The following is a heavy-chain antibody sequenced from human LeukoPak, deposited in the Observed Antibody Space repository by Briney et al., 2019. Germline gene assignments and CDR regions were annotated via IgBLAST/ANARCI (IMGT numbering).Heavy chain of an antibody. J-gene: IGHJ4*02. CDR1: GYSFTSYW. CDR2: IYPGDSDT. V-gene: IGHV5-51*01. CDR3: ARRGYSGYDYAARSVSQFYYFDY. D-gene: IGHD5-12*01. Sequence: GESLKISCKGSGYSFTSYWIGWVRQMPGKGLEWMWIIYPGDSDTRYSPSFQGQVTISADKSISTAYLQWSSLKASDTAMYYCARRGYSGYDYAARSVSQFYYFDYWGQGTLVTVSS.